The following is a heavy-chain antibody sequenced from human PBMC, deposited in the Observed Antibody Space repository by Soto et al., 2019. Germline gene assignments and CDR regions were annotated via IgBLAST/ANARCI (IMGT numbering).Heavy chain of an antibody. CDR1: GYSFTSYW. V-gene: IGHV5-51*03. Sequence: EVQLVQSGAEVKKPGESLKISCKGSGYSFTSYWIGWVRQMPGKGLEWMGIIYPGDSDTRYSPSFQGQVTNSADKSISTAYLQWSSLKAADTSMYYCARGPNLDYPPWYFDLWGRGTLVTVSS. CDR2: IYPGDSDT. D-gene: IGHD4-17*01. CDR3: ARGPNLDYPPWYFDL. J-gene: IGHJ2*01.